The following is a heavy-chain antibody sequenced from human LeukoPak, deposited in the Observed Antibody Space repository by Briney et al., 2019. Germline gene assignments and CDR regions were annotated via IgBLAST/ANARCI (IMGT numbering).Heavy chain of an antibody. D-gene: IGHD3-22*01. CDR3: ARGYPGSVVTADIRSGFPRYYFDY. J-gene: IGHJ4*02. V-gene: IGHV4-34*01. CDR2: INHSGST. CDR1: GGSFSGYY. Sequence: SETLSLTCAVYGGSFSGYYWSWIRQPPGKGLEWIGEINHSGSTNYNPSLKTRFTISLDTSKNQFPLKLSSVTAADTAVYYCARGYPGSVVTADIRSGFPRYYFDYWGQGTMVNVSS.